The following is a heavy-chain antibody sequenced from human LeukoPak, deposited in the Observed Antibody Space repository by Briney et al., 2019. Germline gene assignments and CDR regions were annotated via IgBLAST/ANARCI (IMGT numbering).Heavy chain of an antibody. CDR2: IYSGDSDT. CDR3: ASGVVVSPGTFDY. Sequence: GESLKISFKGPGYSFTSYWIAWVRQMPGEGLEWMGIIYSGDSDTRYSPSFQGQATISADKSISTAYLQWSSLKASDTAMYYCASGVVVSPGTFDYWGQGTLVTVSS. V-gene: IGHV5-51*01. CDR1: GYSFTSYW. J-gene: IGHJ4*02. D-gene: IGHD2-2*01.